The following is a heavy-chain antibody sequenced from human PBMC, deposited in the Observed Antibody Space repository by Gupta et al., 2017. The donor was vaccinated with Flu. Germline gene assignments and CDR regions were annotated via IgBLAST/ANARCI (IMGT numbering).Heavy chain of an antibody. V-gene: IGHV4-39*01. CDR2: IYYSGST. Sequence: QLQLQESGPGLVKPSATLSLTCTVAVGSISSTSSYGGWIRQPPGKGLEWIGSIYYSGSTYYNPSLKSRVTISVDTSKNQFSLKLSSVNAADTAVYYCARMEDYYDSSGYHRNAMDIWGQGTMVTVSS. J-gene: IGHJ3*02. CDR1: VGSISSTSSY. CDR3: ARMEDYYDSSGYHRNAMDI. D-gene: IGHD3-22*01.